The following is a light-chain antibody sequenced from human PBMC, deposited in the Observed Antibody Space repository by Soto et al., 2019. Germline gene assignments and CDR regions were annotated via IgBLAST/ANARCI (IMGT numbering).Light chain of an antibody. J-gene: IGKJ2*01. CDR1: RSFSSSY. CDR3: HHYDSSPPYT. V-gene: IGKV3-20*01. Sequence: EIVLTQSPGTLSLSPGERATLSCRASRSFSSSYLAWYQHKVGQAPRLLIYAASTRPTGIPDRFSGSGSATDFTLTISRLEPEDSAVYYCHHYDSSPPYTFGQGTKLEIK. CDR2: AAS.